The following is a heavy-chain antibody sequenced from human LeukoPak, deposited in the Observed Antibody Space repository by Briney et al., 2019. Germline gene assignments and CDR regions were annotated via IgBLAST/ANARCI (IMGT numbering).Heavy chain of an antibody. CDR3: ARVRPDILARYYLN. D-gene: IGHD3-9*01. CDR1: GDSISSNYW. Sequence: PSGTLSLTCAVSGDSISSNYWWNWVRQPPGRGLEWIGEILHSGNSNYNPSLKSRVTISVDTSKNQFSLKLSSVTAADTAVYYCARVRPDILARYYLNWGQGTLVTVSS. J-gene: IGHJ4*02. V-gene: IGHV4-4*02. CDR2: ILHSGNS.